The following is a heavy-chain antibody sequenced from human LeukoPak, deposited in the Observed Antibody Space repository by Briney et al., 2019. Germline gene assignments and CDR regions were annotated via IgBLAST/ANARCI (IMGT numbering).Heavy chain of an antibody. Sequence: GESLKISCKGSGYSFTSYWIGWVRQMPGKGLEWMGIIYPGDSDTRYSPSFQGQVTISADKSISTAYLQWSSLKASDTAMYYCARQRSSGYYPDAFDISRQGTMVTVSS. D-gene: IGHD3-22*01. V-gene: IGHV5-51*01. CDR3: ARQRSSGYYPDAFDI. CDR1: GYSFTSYW. CDR2: IYPGDSDT. J-gene: IGHJ3*02.